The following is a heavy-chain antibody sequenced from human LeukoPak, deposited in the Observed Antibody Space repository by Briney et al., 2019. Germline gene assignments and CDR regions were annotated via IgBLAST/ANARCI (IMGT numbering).Heavy chain of an antibody. V-gene: IGHV3-48*03. CDR1: GFTFSSYE. J-gene: IGHJ6*04. CDR3: AELGITMIGGV. Sequence: GGSLRLSCAASGFTFSSYEMNWVRQAPGKGLEWVSYISSSGSTIYYTDSVKGRFTISRDNAKNSLYLQMNSLRAEDTAVYYCAELGITMIGGVWGKGTTVTISS. D-gene: IGHD3-10*02. CDR2: ISSSGSTI.